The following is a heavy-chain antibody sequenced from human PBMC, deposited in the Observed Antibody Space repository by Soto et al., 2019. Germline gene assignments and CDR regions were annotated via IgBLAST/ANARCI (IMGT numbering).Heavy chain of an antibody. CDR2: ISGSGAGA. J-gene: IGHJ6*02. Sequence: SGGSLRLSCAASGFTFSTYAMSWVRQAPGKGLEWVSGISGSGAGAYYADSVKGRFTISRDISKDTLYLQMISLRAEDTAVYYCARSSGPRVYYGLDVWGQGTTVTVSS. CDR3: ARSSGPRVYYGLDV. D-gene: IGHD6-19*01. V-gene: IGHV3-23*01. CDR1: GFTFSTYA.